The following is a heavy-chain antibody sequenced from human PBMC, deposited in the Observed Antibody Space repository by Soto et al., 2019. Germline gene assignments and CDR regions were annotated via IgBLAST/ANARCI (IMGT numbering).Heavy chain of an antibody. CDR1: GFMFGSYW. D-gene: IGHD4-17*01. CDR2: IKRDGSEK. CDR3: ARVRATDYEIDY. J-gene: IGHJ4*02. Sequence: GGSLRLSCTASGFMFGSYWMAWVRHVPGKGLQWVANIKRDGSEKYYVDFVKGRFTISRDNADNSVFLDMNNLRVDDTATYYCARVRATDYEIDYWGQGALVTVSS. V-gene: IGHV3-7*03.